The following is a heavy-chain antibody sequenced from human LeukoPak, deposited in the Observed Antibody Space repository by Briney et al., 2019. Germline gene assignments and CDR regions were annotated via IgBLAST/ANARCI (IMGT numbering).Heavy chain of an antibody. J-gene: IGHJ5*02. Sequence: ASVKVSCKASGYTFTSYGISWVRQAPGQGLEWMGLISAYNGNTNYAQKRQGRANFTTDTTTSTAYMEVKSLRSVDTAVYYCARQGRNYDFWSGYPDTNWFDPWGQGTLVTVSS. V-gene: IGHV1-18*01. CDR1: GYTFTSYG. CDR3: ARQGRNYDFWSGYPDTNWFDP. CDR2: ISAYNGNT. D-gene: IGHD3-3*01.